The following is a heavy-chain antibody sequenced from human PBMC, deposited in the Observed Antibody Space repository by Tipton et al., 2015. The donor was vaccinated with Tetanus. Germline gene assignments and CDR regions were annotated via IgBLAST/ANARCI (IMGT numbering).Heavy chain of an antibody. CDR3: ARLPKHYSASGST. D-gene: IGHD3-10*01. J-gene: IGHJ5*02. Sequence: QSGPEVKKPGASVKVSCKASGYTFTGYYMHWVRQAPGQGLEWMGWINPNSGGTNYAQKFQGRVTMTRDTSISTAYLQWSSLKASDTAIYFCARLPKHYSASGSTWGQGTQVTVSS. V-gene: IGHV1-2*02. CDR1: GYTFTGYY. CDR2: INPNSGGT.